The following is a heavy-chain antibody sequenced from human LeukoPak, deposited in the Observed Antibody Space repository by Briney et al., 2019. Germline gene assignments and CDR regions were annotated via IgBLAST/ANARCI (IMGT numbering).Heavy chain of an antibody. D-gene: IGHD3-22*01. V-gene: IGHV3-11*01. J-gene: IGHJ4*02. CDR2: VSSSGSTI. CDR3: ARGNYYYDSGGYYTLTY. Sequence: GGSLRLSCAASGFTFSDYYMSWIRQAPGKGLEWVSYVSSSGSTIHYADSVKGRFTISRDNAKNSLYLQMNSLRAEDTAVYYCARGNYYYDSGGYYTLTYWGQGTLATVSS. CDR1: GFTFSDYY.